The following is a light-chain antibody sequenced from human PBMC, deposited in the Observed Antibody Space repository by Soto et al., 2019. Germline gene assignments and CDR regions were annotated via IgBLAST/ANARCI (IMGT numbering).Light chain of an antibody. Sequence: LTQPASVSGSPGQSITISCTGTSSDVGGYNYVSWYQQHPGKAPKVMIYDVSDRPSGVSNRFSGSKSGNTASLTISGLQAEDESDYYCSSYTRSTTRVFGTGTKVTVL. CDR3: SSYTRSTTRV. CDR2: DVS. V-gene: IGLV2-14*01. CDR1: SSDVGGYNY. J-gene: IGLJ1*01.